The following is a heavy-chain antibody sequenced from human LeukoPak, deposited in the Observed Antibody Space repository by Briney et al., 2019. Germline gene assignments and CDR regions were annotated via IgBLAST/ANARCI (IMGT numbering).Heavy chain of an antibody. CDR3: AKDNSWETETWDY. D-gene: IGHD1-26*01. CDR1: GFTCSTYV. CDR2: ISYDGSNK. V-gene: IGHV3-30*18. Sequence: PGGSLRLSCAASGFTCSTYVMSWVRQAPGKGLEWVAVISYDGSNKYYADSVKGRFTISRDNSKNTLYLQMNSLRAEDTAVYYCAKDNSWETETWDYWGQGTLVTVSS. J-gene: IGHJ4*02.